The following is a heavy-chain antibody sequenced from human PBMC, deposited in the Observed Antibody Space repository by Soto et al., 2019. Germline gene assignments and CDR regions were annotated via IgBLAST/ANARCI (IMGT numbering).Heavy chain of an antibody. V-gene: IGHV1-8*01. CDR2: MNPNSGNT. CDR1: GYTFTSYD. J-gene: IGHJ6*03. Sequence: ASVQVSCKASGYTFTSYDINWVRQATGQGLEWMGWMNPNSGNTGYAQKFQGRVTMTRNTSISTAYMELSSLRSEDTAVYYCTISWGIFGVVIIPNYYMDVWGKGTTVTVSS. CDR3: TISWGIFGVVIIPNYYMDV. D-gene: IGHD3-3*01.